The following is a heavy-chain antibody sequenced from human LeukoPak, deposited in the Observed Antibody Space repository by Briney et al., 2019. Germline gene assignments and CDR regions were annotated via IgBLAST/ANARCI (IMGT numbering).Heavy chain of an antibody. CDR1: GGFFSGYY. Sequence: PSETLSLTCAVYGGFFSGYYWRWIRQPPGKGLEWIGEINHSGSTNYNPSLKSRVTISVDTSNNQFSLKLTSVTAADTAVYYSARYYGDYYYYYGMDVWGQGTTVTVSS. CDR3: ARYYGDYYYYYGMDV. V-gene: IGHV4-34*01. D-gene: IGHD4-17*01. J-gene: IGHJ6*02. CDR2: INHSGST.